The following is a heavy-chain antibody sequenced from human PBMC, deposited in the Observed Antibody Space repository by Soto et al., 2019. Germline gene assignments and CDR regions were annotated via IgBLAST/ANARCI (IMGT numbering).Heavy chain of an antibody. J-gene: IGHJ4*02. CDR3: AKSRGRILVAGGFDY. Sequence: EVQMLESGGGLVQPGGSLRLSCAASGFTFSSYAMSWVRQAPGEGLEWVSVVSGGGDSINYADSVKGRFTISRDNSKKTLYLQMNSLRAEDTAVYYCAKSRGRILVAGGFDYWGQGTLVTVSS. CDR1: GFTFSSYA. D-gene: IGHD1-26*01. CDR2: VSGGGDSI. V-gene: IGHV3-23*01.